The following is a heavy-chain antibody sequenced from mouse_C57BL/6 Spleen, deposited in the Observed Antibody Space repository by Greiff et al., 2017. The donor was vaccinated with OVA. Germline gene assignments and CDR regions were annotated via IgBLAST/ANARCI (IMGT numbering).Heavy chain of an antibody. Sequence: VQLQQPGAELVKPGASVKLSCKASGYTFTSYWMQWVKQRPGQGLEWIGEIDPSDSYPNYNQKFKGKATLTVDTSSSTAYMQLSSLTSEDSAVYYCARTLHYPYYYAMDYWGQGTSVTVSS. V-gene: IGHV1-50*01. J-gene: IGHJ4*01. CDR3: ARTLHYPYYYAMDY. CDR1: GYTFTSYW. D-gene: IGHD5-5*01. CDR2: IDPSDSYP.